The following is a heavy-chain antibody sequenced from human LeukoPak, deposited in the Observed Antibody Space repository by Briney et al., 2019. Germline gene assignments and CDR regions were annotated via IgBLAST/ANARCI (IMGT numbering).Heavy chain of an antibody. CDR3: ARSKDLRLDDIYY. Sequence: SVKVSCKASGGTFSSYAFSWVRQAPGQGLEWVGGIIPIFGTANYAQKFQGRVTITADESTSTAYMELSSLRSEDTAVYYCARSKDLRLDDIYYWGQGTLVTVSS. CDR1: GGTFSSYA. V-gene: IGHV1-69*13. D-gene: IGHD3-9*01. CDR2: IIPIFGTA. J-gene: IGHJ4*02.